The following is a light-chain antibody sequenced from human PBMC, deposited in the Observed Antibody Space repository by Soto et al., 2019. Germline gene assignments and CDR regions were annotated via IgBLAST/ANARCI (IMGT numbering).Light chain of an antibody. CDR1: SGHSSYI. CDR2: LEGSGSY. CDR3: VTWDSNTRI. V-gene: IGLV4-60*03. Sequence: QPVLTQSSSASASLGSSVKLTCTLSSGHSSYIIAWHQQQPGKAPRYLMKLEGSGSYNKGSGVPDRFSGSSSGADRYLTISNLQSEDEAEYYCVTWDSNTRIFGGGTKLTVL. J-gene: IGLJ2*01.